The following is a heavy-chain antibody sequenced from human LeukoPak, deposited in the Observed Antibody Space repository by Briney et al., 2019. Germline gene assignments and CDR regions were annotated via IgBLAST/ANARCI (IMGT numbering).Heavy chain of an antibody. D-gene: IGHD3-10*01. CDR1: GFAFSSYA. CDR3: ARDMVLMVRGVILDY. Sequence: GGPLRLSCEASGFAFSSYAMHWVRQAPGKGLEWVAVISYDGSNKYYADSVKGRFTISRDNSKNTLYLQMNSLRAEDTAVYYCARDMVLMVRGVILDYWGQGTLVTVSS. CDR2: ISYDGSNK. V-gene: IGHV3-30-3*01. J-gene: IGHJ4*02.